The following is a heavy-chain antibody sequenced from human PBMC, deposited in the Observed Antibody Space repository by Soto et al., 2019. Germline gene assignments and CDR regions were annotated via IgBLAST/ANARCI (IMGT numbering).Heavy chain of an antibody. CDR1: GYTFSNYA. V-gene: IGHV1-3*01. J-gene: IGHJ4*02. CDR3: ARGKRYFDLLSSFDY. CDR2: INSGNGDT. Sequence: ASVKVSCKASGYTFSNYARQWVRQAPEQRLEWLAWINSGNGDTKYSQDFQGRVTITRDTSASTAYMELSSLGSEDTAVYYCARGKRYFDLLSSFDYWGQGTLVTVSS. D-gene: IGHD3-9*01.